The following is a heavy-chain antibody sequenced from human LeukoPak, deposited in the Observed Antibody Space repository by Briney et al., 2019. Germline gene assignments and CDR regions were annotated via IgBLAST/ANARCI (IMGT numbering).Heavy chain of an antibody. Sequence: GGPLRLSCAASGFTFSSYAMSWVRQAPGKGLDWVSTISNSGSSTYYADSVEGRFTISRDNSKNTLYLQMDSLRVDDTAVYYCAKAGYCSSTTCSAIHYWGQGTLVTVSS. V-gene: IGHV3-23*01. CDR2: ISNSGSST. J-gene: IGHJ4*02. D-gene: IGHD2-2*01. CDR1: GFTFSSYA. CDR3: AKAGYCSSTTCSAIHY.